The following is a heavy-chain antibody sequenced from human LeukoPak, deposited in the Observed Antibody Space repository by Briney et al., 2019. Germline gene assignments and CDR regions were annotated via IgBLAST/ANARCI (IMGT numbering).Heavy chain of an antibody. CDR1: GVSISSYY. Sequence: PSETLSLTCTVSGVSISSYYWSWIRQPPGKGLEWIGYIYYSGSTNYNPSLKSRVTISVDTSKNQFSLKLSSVTAADTAVYYCARVTGTTQSYYYYGMDVWGQGTTVTVSS. V-gene: IGHV4-59*01. D-gene: IGHD1-1*01. CDR3: ARVTGTTQSYYYYGMDV. CDR2: IYYSGST. J-gene: IGHJ6*02.